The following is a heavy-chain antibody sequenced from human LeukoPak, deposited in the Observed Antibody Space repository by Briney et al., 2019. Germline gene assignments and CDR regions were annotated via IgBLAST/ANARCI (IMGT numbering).Heavy chain of an antibody. V-gene: IGHV3-30*01. CDR3: ARAADSSGWYYFDS. J-gene: IGHJ4*02. Sequence: GGSLRLSCAASGFTFGAHAMHWVRQAPGKGLELVAVISHDGRNKYNAASVEGRFTISRDKSKSTLYLQMNSLRIEDTAVYYCARAADSSGWYYFDSWGQGTLAIVSS. D-gene: IGHD6-19*01. CDR2: ISHDGRNK. CDR1: GFTFGAHA.